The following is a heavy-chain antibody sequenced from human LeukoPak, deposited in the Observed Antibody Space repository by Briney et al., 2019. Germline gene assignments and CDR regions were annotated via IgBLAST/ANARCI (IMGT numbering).Heavy chain of an antibody. D-gene: IGHD4-17*01. Sequence: SETLSLTCTVSGGPISSYYWSWIRQPPGKGLGWIGYIYYSGSTSYNPSLKSRVTISVDTSMNQFSLRLNSVTAADTAVYYCARDLYMTTVTTGRYPQWGQGTLVTVSS. CDR2: IYYSGST. J-gene: IGHJ4*02. CDR3: ARDLYMTTVTTGRYPQ. V-gene: IGHV4-59*01. CDR1: GGPISSYY.